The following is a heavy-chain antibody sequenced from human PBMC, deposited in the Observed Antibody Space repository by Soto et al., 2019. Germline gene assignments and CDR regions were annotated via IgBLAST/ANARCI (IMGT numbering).Heavy chain of an antibody. CDR3: ARVSGETFGGVIRFDY. Sequence: QVQLVQSGAEVKKPGASVKVSCKASGYTFTSYGISWVRQAPGQGLEWMGWISAYNGNTNYAQKLQGRVTMTTDTSTSTAYRELRSLRSDDTAVYYCARVSGETFGGVIRFDYWGQGTLVTVSS. CDR2: ISAYNGNT. CDR1: GYTFTSYG. D-gene: IGHD3-16*02. V-gene: IGHV1-18*01. J-gene: IGHJ4*02.